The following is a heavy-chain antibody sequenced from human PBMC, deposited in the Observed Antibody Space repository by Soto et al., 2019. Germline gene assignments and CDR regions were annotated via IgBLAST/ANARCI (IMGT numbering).Heavy chain of an antibody. CDR2: IIPIFGTA. D-gene: IGHD6-13*01. CDR3: ARERDGSSWSSAESLQY. V-gene: IGHV1-69*05. CDR1: GGTFSSYA. J-gene: IGHJ1*01. Sequence: SVKVSCKASGGTFSSYAISWVRQAPGQGLEWMGGIIPIFGTANYAQKFQGRVTITTDASTSTAYMELRSLRSDDTAVFYCARERDGSSWSSAESLQYWGQGTLVTVSS.